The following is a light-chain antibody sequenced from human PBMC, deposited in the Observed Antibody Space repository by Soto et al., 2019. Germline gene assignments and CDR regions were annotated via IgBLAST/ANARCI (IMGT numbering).Light chain of an antibody. J-gene: IGKJ4*01. CDR1: QGISNW. V-gene: IGKV1-12*01. CDR2: TGS. CDR3: QKVNSFPLY. Sequence: DIQMTQSPSSVSASVGDRVSITCRASQGISNWLAWYQQKPGRDPKLLIYTGSSLQSGVPSRFSGTGSGIDFSLTISSLQPQHDATYYSQKVNSFPLYFSGGNKVEN.